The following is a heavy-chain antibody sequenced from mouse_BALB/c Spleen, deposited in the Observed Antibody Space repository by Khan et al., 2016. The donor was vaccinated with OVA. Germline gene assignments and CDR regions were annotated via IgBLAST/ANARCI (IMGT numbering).Heavy chain of an antibody. Sequence: QLEESGPGLVKPSQSLSRTCTVTGYSITSDYAWNWIRQFPGNKLEWMGYISSSGSTNYNPALKSRISITRDTSKNQFFLQLNSVTTEDTATYYCARDGSRYNYAMDYWGQGTSVTVSS. D-gene: IGHD2-3*01. V-gene: IGHV3-2*02. CDR1: GYSITSDYA. CDR2: ISSSGST. J-gene: IGHJ4*01. CDR3: ARDGSRYNYAMDY.